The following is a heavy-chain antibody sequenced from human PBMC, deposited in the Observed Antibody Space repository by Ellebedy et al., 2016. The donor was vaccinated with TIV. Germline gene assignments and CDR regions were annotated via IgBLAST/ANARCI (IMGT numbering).Heavy chain of an antibody. CDR1: GFIFEDYG. CDR2: INWNGDSI. Sequence: GGSLRLSXAASGFIFEDYGMHWVRQVPGKGLEWVSIINWNGDSIEYADSVKGRFTISRDNARNSLYLQMNSLRTEDTAFYYCARDLRITARDYYLDYWGQGTLVTVSS. D-gene: IGHD6-6*01. V-gene: IGHV3-9*01. J-gene: IGHJ4*02. CDR3: ARDLRITARDYYLDY.